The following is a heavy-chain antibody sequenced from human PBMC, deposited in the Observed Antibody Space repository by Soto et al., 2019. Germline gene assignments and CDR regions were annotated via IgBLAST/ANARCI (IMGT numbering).Heavy chain of an antibody. Sequence: SETLSLTCTVSGGSTSNYYWNWIRQPAEKRLEWIGRVSSTGSTYYNPSLKSRVTMSVDTSKNQVSLNLTSVTAADTAVYYCARAAHTYYYDSSGYYLSGQYYFDYWGQGTLVTVSS. D-gene: IGHD3-22*01. CDR1: GGSTSNYY. V-gene: IGHV4-4*07. J-gene: IGHJ4*02. CDR3: ARAAHTYYYDSSGYYLSGQYYFDY. CDR2: VSSTGST.